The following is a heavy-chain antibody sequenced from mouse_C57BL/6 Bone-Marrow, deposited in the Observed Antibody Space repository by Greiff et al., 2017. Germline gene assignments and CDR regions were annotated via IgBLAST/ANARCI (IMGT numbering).Heavy chain of an antibody. CDR2: INPNYGTT. Sequence: VQLQQSGPELVKPGASVKISCKASGYSFTDYNMNWVKQSNGKSIEWIGVINPNYGTTSSNQKFKGKATLTVDQSSSTAYMQLNSLTSEDSAVYYCAISFYVRRYFDVWGTGTTVTVSS. V-gene: IGHV1-39*01. CDR1: GYSFTDYN. CDR3: AISFYVRRYFDV. J-gene: IGHJ1*03. D-gene: IGHD1-1*01.